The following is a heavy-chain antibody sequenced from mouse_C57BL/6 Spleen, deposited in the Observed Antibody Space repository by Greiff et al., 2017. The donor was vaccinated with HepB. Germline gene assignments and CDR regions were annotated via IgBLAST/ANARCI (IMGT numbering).Heavy chain of an antibody. CDR1: GFTFSSYA. V-gene: IGHV5-4*01. D-gene: IGHD1-1*01. CDR2: ISDGGSYT. Sequence: EVKLVESGGGLVKPGGSLKLSCAASGFTFSSYAMSWVRQTPEKRLEWVATISDGGSYTYYPDNVKGRFTISRDNAKNNLYLQMSHLKSEDTAMYYCARDRTTVVAPFAYWGQGTLVTVAA. J-gene: IGHJ3*01. CDR3: ARDRTTVVAPFAY.